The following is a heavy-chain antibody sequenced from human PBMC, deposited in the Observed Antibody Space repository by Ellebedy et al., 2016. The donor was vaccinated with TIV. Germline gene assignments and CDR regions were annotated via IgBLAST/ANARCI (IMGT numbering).Heavy chain of an antibody. CDR2: ISYDGSNK. CDR1: GFTFSSYA. V-gene: IGHV3-30-3*01. CDR3: ARGLGLQLWSFDY. Sequence: GESLKISXAASGFTFSSYAMHWVRQAPGKGLEWVAVISYDGSNKYYADSVKGRFTIPRDNSKNTLYLQMNSLRAEDTAVYYCARGLGLQLWSFDYWGQGTLVTVSS. J-gene: IGHJ4*02. D-gene: IGHD5-18*01.